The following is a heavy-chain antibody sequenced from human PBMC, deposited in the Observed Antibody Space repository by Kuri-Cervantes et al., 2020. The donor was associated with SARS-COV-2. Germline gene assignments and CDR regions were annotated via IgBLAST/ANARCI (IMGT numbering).Heavy chain of an antibody. V-gene: IGHV3-30-3*01. J-gene: IGHJ2*01. CDR3: ARGLELLRDFDL. CDR1: GFTFSTYT. CDR2: TTDDGTNK. Sequence: GGSLRLSCAASGFTFSTYTMHWVRQAPGKGLEWVAVTTDDGTNKYYADSVKGRFTISRDNSKNTLYLQMNSLRTEDTAVYYCARGLELLRDFDLWGRGTLVTVSS. D-gene: IGHD1-7*01.